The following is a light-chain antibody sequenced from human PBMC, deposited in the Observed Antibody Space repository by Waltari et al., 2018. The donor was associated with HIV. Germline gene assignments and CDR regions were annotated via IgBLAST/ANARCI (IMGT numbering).Light chain of an antibody. V-gene: IGLV2-14*01. Sequence: QSALTQPASVSGSPGQSITISCTGTSSDVGGYNSVSWHQHHPGRAPKLIIFEVSNRPSGVSNRFSGSKSGNTASLIISGLLAEDVADYYCSSYTSGTTWVFGGGTKLTVL. CDR2: EVS. J-gene: IGLJ3*02. CDR1: SSDVGGYNS. CDR3: SSYTSGTTWV.